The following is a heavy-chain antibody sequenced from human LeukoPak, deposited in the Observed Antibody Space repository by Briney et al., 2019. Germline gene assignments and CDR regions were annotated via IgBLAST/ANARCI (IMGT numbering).Heavy chain of an antibody. Sequence: PGRSLRLSCAASGFTFRSYDMHWVRQAPGKGLEWVAVISYDGSNKFYADSVKGRFTISRDNSKNTLYLQMNSLRAEDAAVYYCAKDSVVVTGTYYFDYWGQGTLVTVSS. CDR2: ISYDGSNK. V-gene: IGHV3-30*18. J-gene: IGHJ4*02. CDR3: AKDSVVVTGTYYFDY. D-gene: IGHD2-21*02. CDR1: GFTFRSYD.